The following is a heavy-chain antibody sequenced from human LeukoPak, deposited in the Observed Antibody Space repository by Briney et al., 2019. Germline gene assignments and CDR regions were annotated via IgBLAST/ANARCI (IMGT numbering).Heavy chain of an antibody. Sequence: PSETLSLTCTVTGGSISSYYWSWIRQHPGKGLEWIGYIYYSGSTYYNPSLKSRVAISVDTSKNQFSLKLSSVTAADTAVYYCARDGDGYNLFDYWGQGTLVTVSS. CDR2: IYYSGST. CDR3: ARDGDGYNLFDY. CDR1: GGSISSYY. J-gene: IGHJ4*02. V-gene: IGHV4-59*06. D-gene: IGHD5-24*01.